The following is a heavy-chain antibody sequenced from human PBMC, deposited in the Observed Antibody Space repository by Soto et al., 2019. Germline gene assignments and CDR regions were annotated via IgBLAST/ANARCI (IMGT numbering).Heavy chain of an antibody. CDR3: ARDGGYSSSWYRFDY. CDR1: GGSISSYY. V-gene: IGHV4-59*01. D-gene: IGHD6-13*01. CDR2: IYYSGST. Sequence: PSETLSLTCTVSGGSISSYYWSWIRQPPGKGLEWIGYIYYSGSTNYNPSLKSRVTISVDTSKNQFSLKLSSVTAADTAVYYCARDGGYSSSWYRFDYWGQGTLVTVSS. J-gene: IGHJ4*02.